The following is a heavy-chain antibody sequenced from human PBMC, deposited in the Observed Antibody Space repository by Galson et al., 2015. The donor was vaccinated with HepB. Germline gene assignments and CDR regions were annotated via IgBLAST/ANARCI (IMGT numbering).Heavy chain of an antibody. Sequence: SLRLSCAASGFTFSSYAMHWVRQAPGKGLEWVAFISYDGSNKNYADSVKGRFAISRDKSKSTLYLQMNSLRPEDTALYYCARRGYSYHYGFDYWGQGTLVTVSS. J-gene: IGHJ4*02. CDR3: ARRGYSYHYGFDY. D-gene: IGHD5-18*01. CDR1: GFTFSSYA. CDR2: ISYDGSNK. V-gene: IGHV3-30*09.